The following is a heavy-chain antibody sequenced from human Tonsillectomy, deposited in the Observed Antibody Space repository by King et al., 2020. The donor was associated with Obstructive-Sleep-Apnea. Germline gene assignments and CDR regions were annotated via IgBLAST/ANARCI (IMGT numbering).Heavy chain of an antibody. V-gene: IGHV3-7*03. J-gene: IGHJ2*01. CDR2: MKQDGSEI. CDR3: ARIRGHCSTIRCYAQGYFDL. D-gene: IGHD2-2*01. Sequence: VQLVESGGGLVQPGGSLRLSCEASGLTFSAHWMSWVRQAPGKGLEWVANMKQDGSEIHHVGSVKGRFTISRDNAKNSLYLQMNSLTAEDTAVYYCARIRGHCSTIRCYAQGYFDLWGRGTLVTVSS. CDR1: GLTFSAHW.